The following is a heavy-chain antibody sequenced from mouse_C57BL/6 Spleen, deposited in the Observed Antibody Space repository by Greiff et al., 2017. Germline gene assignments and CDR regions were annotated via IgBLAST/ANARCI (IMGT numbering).Heavy chain of an antibody. V-gene: IGHV1-64*01. CDR2: IHPNSGST. CDR3: ARKRTTAQAPYAMDY. D-gene: IGHD3-2*02. Sequence: QVQLQQSGAELVKPGASVKLSCKASGYTFTSYWMHWVKQRPGQGLEWIGMIHPNSGSTNYNGKFKSQATLTVDKSSSTAYMQLSSLTSEYAAVYSCARKRTTAQAPYAMDYWGQGTSVTVSS. CDR1: GYTFTSYW. J-gene: IGHJ4*01.